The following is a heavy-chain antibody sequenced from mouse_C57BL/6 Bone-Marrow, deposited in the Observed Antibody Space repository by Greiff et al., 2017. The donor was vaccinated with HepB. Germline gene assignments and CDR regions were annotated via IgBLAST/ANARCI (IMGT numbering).Heavy chain of an antibody. CDR1: GYAFSSSW. J-gene: IGHJ4*01. CDR3: ALLWLRDYAMDY. CDR2: IYPGDGDT. Sequence: QVQLQQSGPELVKPGASVKISCKASGYAFSSSWMNWVKQRPGKGLEWIGRIYPGDGDTNYNGKFKGKATLTADKSSSTAYMQLSSLTSEDSAVYFCALLWLRDYAMDYWGQGTSVTVSS. V-gene: IGHV1-82*01. D-gene: IGHD2-2*01.